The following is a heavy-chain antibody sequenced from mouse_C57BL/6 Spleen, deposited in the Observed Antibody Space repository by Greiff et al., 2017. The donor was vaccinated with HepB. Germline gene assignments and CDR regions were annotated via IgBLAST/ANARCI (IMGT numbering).Heavy chain of an antibody. CDR3: AREGLDYGSSYFFAY. CDR2: INPGSGGT. J-gene: IGHJ3*01. Sequence: QVQLQQSGAELVRPGTSVKVSCKASGYAFTNYLIEWVKQRPGQGLEWIGVINPGSGGTNYNEKFKGKATLTADKSSSTAYMQLSSLTSEDSAVYFCAREGLDYGSSYFFAYWGQGTLVTVSA. D-gene: IGHD1-1*01. CDR1: GYAFTNYL. V-gene: IGHV1-54*01.